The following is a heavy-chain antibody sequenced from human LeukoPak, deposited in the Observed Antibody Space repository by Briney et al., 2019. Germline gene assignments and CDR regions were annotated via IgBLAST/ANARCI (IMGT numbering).Heavy chain of an antibody. D-gene: IGHD4-11*01. CDR3: ARGLVPGFLDY. CDR2: ISGGGSTI. Sequence: PGGSLRLSCAASGFTFSSYEMNWVRQAPGRGLEWLSYISGGGSTIYYADSVKGRFTISRDNAKNSLYLQMNSLRAEDTAVYYCARGLVPGFLDYWGQGTPVTVSS. J-gene: IGHJ4*02. CDR1: GFTFSSYE. V-gene: IGHV3-48*03.